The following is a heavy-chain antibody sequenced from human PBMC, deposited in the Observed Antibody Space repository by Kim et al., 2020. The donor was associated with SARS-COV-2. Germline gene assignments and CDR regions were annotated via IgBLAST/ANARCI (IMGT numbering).Heavy chain of an antibody. CDR2: INHCGST. Sequence: SETLSLTCAVYGGSFSGYYWSWICQPPGKGLEWIGEINHCGSTNYNSTLKSRVPITIYTSKNQYSLKLSFVTAADTAVYYCARGYCSSTSCLYKYYYYYMDVWGKGTTVTVSS. J-gene: IGHJ6*03. CDR3: ARGYCSSTSCLYKYYYYYMDV. CDR1: GGSFSGYY. D-gene: IGHD2-2*01. V-gene: IGHV4-34*01.